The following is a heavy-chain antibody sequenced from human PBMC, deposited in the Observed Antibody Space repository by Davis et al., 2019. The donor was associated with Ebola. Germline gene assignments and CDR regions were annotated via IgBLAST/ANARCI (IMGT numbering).Heavy chain of an antibody. D-gene: IGHD3-16*01. CDR1: GFTFSSYA. Sequence: GESLKISCAASGFTFSSYAMSWVRQAPGKGLEWVSAISGSGGSTYYSDSVKGRFTISRDNSKNTLYLQMNSLRAEDTAVYYCARGRYYYGMDVWGQGTTVTVSS. CDR3: ARGRYYYGMDV. J-gene: IGHJ6*02. CDR2: ISGSGGST. V-gene: IGHV3-23*01.